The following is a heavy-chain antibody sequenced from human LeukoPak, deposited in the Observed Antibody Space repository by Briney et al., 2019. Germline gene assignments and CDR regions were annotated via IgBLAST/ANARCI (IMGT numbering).Heavy chain of an antibody. V-gene: IGHV4-30-4*01. CDR1: GGSISSGDYY. Sequence: SETLSLTCTVSGGSISSGDYYWSWIRQPPGKGLEWIGYIYYSGSTYYNPSLKSRVTISVDTSKNQFSLKLSSVTAADTAVYYCARGGAVAGLRWFDPWGQGTLVTVSS. CDR3: ARGGAVAGLRWFDP. CDR2: IYYSGST. D-gene: IGHD6-19*01. J-gene: IGHJ5*02.